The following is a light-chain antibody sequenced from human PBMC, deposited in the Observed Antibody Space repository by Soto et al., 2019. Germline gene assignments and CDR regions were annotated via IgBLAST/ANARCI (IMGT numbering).Light chain of an antibody. V-gene: IGLV6-57*04. CDR2: EDN. CDR1: SGSIASNY. CDR3: QSYPWV. J-gene: IGLJ3*02. Sequence: NFMLTQPHSVSESPGKTVTISCTRSSGSIASNYVQWYQQRPGSAPTTVIYEDNQRPSGVPDRFSGSIDSSSNSASLTISGLKTEDEADYYCQSYPWVFGGGTQLTVL.